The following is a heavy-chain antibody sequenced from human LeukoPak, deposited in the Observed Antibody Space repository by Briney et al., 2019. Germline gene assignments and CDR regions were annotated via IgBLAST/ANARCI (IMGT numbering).Heavy chain of an antibody. CDR1: GGSISSGGYY. CDR2: IYHSGST. J-gene: IGHJ4*02. V-gene: IGHV4-30-2*01. D-gene: IGHD6-25*01. Sequence: PSETLSLTCTVSGGSISSGGYYWGWIRQPPGKGLEWIGYIYHSGSTYYNPSLKSRVTISVDRSKNQFSLKLRSVTAADTAVYYCASGSPAADYWGQGTLVTVSS. CDR3: ASGSPAADY.